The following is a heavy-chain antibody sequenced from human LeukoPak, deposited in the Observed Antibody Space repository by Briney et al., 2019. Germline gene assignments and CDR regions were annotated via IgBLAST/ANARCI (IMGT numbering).Heavy chain of an antibody. V-gene: IGHV1-24*01. D-gene: IGHD1-26*01. CDR2: FXXEDGET. J-gene: IGHJ6*02. CDR3: ATGAPSARDYYYYYGMDV. CDR1: GXXLTELS. Sequence: ASVKVSCKVSGXXLTELSXHWVRQAXXXXXXXXXXFXXEDGETIYAQKFQGRVTMTEDTSTDTAYMELSSLRSEDTAVYYCATGAPSARDYYYYYGMDVWGQGTTVTVSS.